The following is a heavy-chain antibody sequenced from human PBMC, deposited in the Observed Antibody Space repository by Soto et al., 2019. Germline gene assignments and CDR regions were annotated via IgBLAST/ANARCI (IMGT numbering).Heavy chain of an antibody. CDR1: GFTFSDYY. CDR3: ATGGLRFLEWLSMI. V-gene: IGHV3-11*01. CDR2: ISSSGSTI. Sequence: PGGSLRLSCAASGFTFSDYYVSWIRQAPGKGLEWVSYISSSGSTIYYADSVKGRFTISRDNAKNSLYLQMNSLRAEDTAVYYCATGGLRFLEWLSMIWGQGTLVTVSS. J-gene: IGHJ4*02. D-gene: IGHD3-3*01.